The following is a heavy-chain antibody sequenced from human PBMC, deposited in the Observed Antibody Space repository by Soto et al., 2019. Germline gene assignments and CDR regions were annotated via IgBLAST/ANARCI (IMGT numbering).Heavy chain of an antibody. CDR3: AKDNRLQD. CDR1: GFTFSSYG. J-gene: IGHJ1*01. V-gene: IGHV3-30*18. CDR2: ISYDGSNK. Sequence: QVQLVESGGGVVQPGRSLRLSCAASGFTFSSYGMHWVRQAPGKGLAWVAVISYDGSNKYYADSVKGRFTISRDNSKNTLYLQMNSLRAEDTAVYYCAKDNRLQDWGQGTLVTVSS.